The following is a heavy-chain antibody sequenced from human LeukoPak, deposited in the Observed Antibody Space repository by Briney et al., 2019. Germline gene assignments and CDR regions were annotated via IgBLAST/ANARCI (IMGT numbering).Heavy chain of an antibody. CDR3: ASGHYGGYYFDY. CDR1: GFTFSSYA. Sequence: GGSLRLSCAASGFTFSSYAMHWVRQAPGKGLEYVSAISSNGGSTYYANSVKGRFTISRDNSKNTLYLQMGSLRAEDMAVYYCASGHYGGYYFDYWGQGTLVTVSS. V-gene: IGHV3-64*01. CDR2: ISSNGGST. J-gene: IGHJ4*02. D-gene: IGHD3-10*01.